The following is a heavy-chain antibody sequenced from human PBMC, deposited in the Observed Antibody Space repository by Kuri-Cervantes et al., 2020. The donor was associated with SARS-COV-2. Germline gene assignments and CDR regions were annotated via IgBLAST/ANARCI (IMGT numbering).Heavy chain of an antibody. D-gene: IGHD5-18*01. V-gene: IGHV4-59*01. CDR1: GGSISSYY. Sequence: SETLSLTCTVSGGSISSYYWSWIRQPPGKGLEWIGYISDSGRTNYNPTIKSRVTISVDTSKNQFSLKLSSVTAADTAVYYCARDWGYSYAEGAFDIWGQGTMVTVSS. CDR2: ISDSGRT. CDR3: ARDWGYSYAEGAFDI. J-gene: IGHJ3*02.